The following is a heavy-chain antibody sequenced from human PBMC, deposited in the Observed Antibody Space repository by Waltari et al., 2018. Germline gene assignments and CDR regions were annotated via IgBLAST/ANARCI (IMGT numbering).Heavy chain of an antibody. V-gene: IGHV1-3*01. CDR1: GYTFTSYA. J-gene: IGHJ4*02. CDR3: AIMGQVVAGTFDY. CDR2: INAGNGNT. Sequence: QVQLVQSGAEVKKPGASVKVSCKASGYTFTSYAMHWVRQAPGQRLEWMGWINAGNGNTKYSQKFQGRVTITRDTSASTAYMELSSLRSEDTAVYYCAIMGQVVAGTFDYWGQGTLVTVSS. D-gene: IGHD6-19*01.